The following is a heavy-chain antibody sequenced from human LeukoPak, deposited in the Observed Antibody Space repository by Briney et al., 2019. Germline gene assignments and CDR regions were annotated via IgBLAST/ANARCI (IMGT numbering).Heavy chain of an antibody. CDR3: ARGRYCSADICSGGDAFDI. J-gene: IGHJ3*02. V-gene: IGHV4-4*07. CDR1: GGSINNYY. Sequence: SETLSLTCTVSGGSINNYYWSWIRQPAGKGLEWIWRIYTRGSTNYNPSLMSRVTMSVDTSKNQFSLKLSSVPAADTAVYYCARGRYCSADICSGGDAFDIWGQGTMVSVSS. D-gene: IGHD2-15*01. CDR2: IYTRGST.